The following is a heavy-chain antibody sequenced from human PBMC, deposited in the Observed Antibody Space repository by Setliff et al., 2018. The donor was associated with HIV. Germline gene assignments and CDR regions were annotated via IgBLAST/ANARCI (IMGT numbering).Heavy chain of an antibody. CDR1: GFTFRSYA. Sequence: GGSLRLSCAASGFTFRSYAMHWVRQAPGKGLEWVAKLLYDGSDDFYSDSVKGRFTISRDNSNNTLFLQMNSLRPEDTAVYYCANIVGAMPPYGMDVWGQGTTVTVSS. V-gene: IGHV3-30*02. J-gene: IGHJ6*02. CDR2: LLYDGSDD. CDR3: ANIVGAMPPYGMDV. D-gene: IGHD1-26*01.